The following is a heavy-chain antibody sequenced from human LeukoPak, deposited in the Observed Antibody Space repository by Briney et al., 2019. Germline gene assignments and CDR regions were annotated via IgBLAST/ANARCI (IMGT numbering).Heavy chain of an antibody. V-gene: IGHV3-7*01. Sequence: PGGSLRLSCAGSGFTFSGYWMSWVRQAPGKGLEWVASIKQDGSNKYYVDSVKGRFTISRDNAKNSLSLQMNSLRAEDTGVYYCTRNEVWGQGTLVTVSS. CDR3: TRNEV. CDR1: GFTFSGYW. D-gene: IGHD1-1*01. J-gene: IGHJ4*02. CDR2: IKQDGSNK.